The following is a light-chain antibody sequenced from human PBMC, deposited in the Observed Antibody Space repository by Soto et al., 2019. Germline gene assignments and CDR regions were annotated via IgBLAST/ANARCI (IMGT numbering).Light chain of an antibody. CDR2: EVS. V-gene: IGLV2-14*01. CDR1: SSDIGGYKY. J-gene: IGLJ2*01. Sequence: QSALTKPASVSGSPGQSITISCTGTSSDIGGYKYVSWYQQHPGKAPKLMIFEVSNRPSGVSNRFSGSKSGNTASLTISGLQADDEADYYCSSYTSSGTLVVFGGGTKLTVL. CDR3: SSYTSSGTLVV.